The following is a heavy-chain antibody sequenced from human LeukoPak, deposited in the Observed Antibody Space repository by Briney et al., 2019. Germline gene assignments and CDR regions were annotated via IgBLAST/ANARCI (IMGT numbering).Heavy chain of an antibody. CDR1: GFTFDDYA. CDR3: AKDSALVIPNAYMDV. J-gene: IGHJ6*03. D-gene: IGHD2-2*01. V-gene: IGHV3-43D*03. CDR2: ITWDGGST. Sequence: GGSLRLSCAASGFTFDDYAMHWVRQAPGKGLEWVSLITWDGGSTYYADSLKGRFTISRDNSKNSLYLQMNSLGAEDTALYYCAKDSALVIPNAYMDVWGKGTTVTVSS.